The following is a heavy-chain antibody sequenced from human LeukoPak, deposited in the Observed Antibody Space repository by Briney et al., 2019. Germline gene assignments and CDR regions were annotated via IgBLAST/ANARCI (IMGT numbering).Heavy chain of an antibody. Sequence: PSETLSLTCTVSGGSISSYYWSWIRQPPGKGLEWIGYIYYSGSNNYNPSLKSRVTISVDTSKNQFSLKLSSVTAADTAVYYCARRRSRASNFDYWGQGTLVTVSS. CDR3: ARRRSRASNFDY. J-gene: IGHJ4*02. V-gene: IGHV4-59*08. CDR1: GGSISSYY. CDR2: IYYSGSN.